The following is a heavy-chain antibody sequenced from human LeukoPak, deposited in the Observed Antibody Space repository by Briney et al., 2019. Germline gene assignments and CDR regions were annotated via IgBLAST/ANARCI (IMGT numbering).Heavy chain of an antibody. D-gene: IGHD1-26*01. J-gene: IGHJ4*02. CDR1: GGSISSYY. CDR2: INHSGST. Sequence: SETLSLTCTVSGGSISSYYWSWIRQPPGKGLEWIGEINHSGSTNYNPSLKSRVTISVDTSKNQFSLKLSSVTAADTAVYYCARGIGIVGAFDYWGQGTLVTVSS. V-gene: IGHV4-34*01. CDR3: ARGIGIVGAFDY.